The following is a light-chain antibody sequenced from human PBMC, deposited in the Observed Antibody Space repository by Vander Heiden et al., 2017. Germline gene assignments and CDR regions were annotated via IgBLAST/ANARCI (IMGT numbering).Light chain of an antibody. Sequence: SYVLTQPPSVSVAPGQTARITCGGNNIGTKSVHWYQQNTGQAPVLVVYDDSDRPSGIPERFSGSNSGNTATLIISRAEAGDEADYYCQLGDISSDHVVFGGGTKVTVL. CDR2: DDS. J-gene: IGLJ3*02. V-gene: IGLV3-21*02. CDR3: QLGDISSDHVV. CDR1: NIGTKS.